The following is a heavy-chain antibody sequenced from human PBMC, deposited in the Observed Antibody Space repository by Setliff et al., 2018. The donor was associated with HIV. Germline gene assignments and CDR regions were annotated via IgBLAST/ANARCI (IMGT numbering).Heavy chain of an antibody. V-gene: IGHV4-38-2*01. D-gene: IGHD3-16*01. CDR2: IYHSGST. J-gene: IGHJ4*02. CDR1: GYSISSGYY. Sequence: PSETLSLTCAVPGYSISSGYYWGWIRQPPGKGLEWIGNIYHSGSTYYNPSLRSRVTISVDTSKNQFSLKLSSVTAADTAVYYCARLGHTFGGPGYWGQGTLVTVSS. CDR3: ARLGHTFGGPGY.